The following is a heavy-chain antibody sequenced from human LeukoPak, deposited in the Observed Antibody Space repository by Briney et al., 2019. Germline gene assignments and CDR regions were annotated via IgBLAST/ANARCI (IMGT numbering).Heavy chain of an antibody. CDR1: GYSISSGYY. D-gene: IGHD1-26*01. CDR2: IYHSGST. Sequence: PSETLSLTCTVSGYSISSGYYWGWIRQTPGEGLDWIGSIYHSGSTYYNPSLKSRVTISVDTSKNQFSLMLSSVTAADTAVYYCARDVASGSYPDYWGHGTLVTVSS. J-gene: IGHJ4*01. V-gene: IGHV4-38-2*02. CDR3: ARDVASGSYPDY.